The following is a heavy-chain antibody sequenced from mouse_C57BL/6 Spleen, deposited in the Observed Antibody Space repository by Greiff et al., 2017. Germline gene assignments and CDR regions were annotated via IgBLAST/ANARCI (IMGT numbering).Heavy chain of an antibody. CDR3: ARRPSYAMDY. J-gene: IGHJ4*01. Sequence: EVKLMESGGGLVKPGGSLKLSCAASGFTFSDYGMHWVRQAPEKGLEWVAYISSGSSTIYYADTVKGRFTISRDNAKNTLFLQMTSLRSEDTAMXYCARRPSYAMDYWGQGTSVTVSS. V-gene: IGHV5-17*01. CDR2: ISSGSSTI. CDR1: GFTFSDYG.